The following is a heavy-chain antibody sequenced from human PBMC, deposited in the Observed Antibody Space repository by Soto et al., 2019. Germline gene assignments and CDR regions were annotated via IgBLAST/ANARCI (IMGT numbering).Heavy chain of an antibody. Sequence: SVKVSCKASGGTFSSYAISWVRQAPGQGLEWMGGIIPIFGTANYAQKFQGRVTITADESTSTAYMELSSLRSEDTAVYYFASFGSGSYYSGYYGMDVWGQGTTVTVSS. CDR3: ASFGSGSYYSGYYGMDV. CDR1: GGTFSSYA. D-gene: IGHD3-10*01. CDR2: IIPIFGTA. V-gene: IGHV1-69*13. J-gene: IGHJ6*02.